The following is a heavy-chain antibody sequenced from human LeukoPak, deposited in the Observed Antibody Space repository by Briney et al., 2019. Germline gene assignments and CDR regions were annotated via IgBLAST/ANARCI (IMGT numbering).Heavy chain of an antibody. J-gene: IGHJ3*02. Sequence: ASVKVSCKASGGTFSSYAISWVRQAPGQGLEWMGWINPNSGGTNYAQKFQGWVTMTRDTSISTAYMELSRLRSDDTAVYYCARVSWTYGGAFDIWGQGTMVTVSS. V-gene: IGHV1-2*04. CDR2: INPNSGGT. D-gene: IGHD4/OR15-4a*01. CDR1: GGTFSSYA. CDR3: ARVSWTYGGAFDI.